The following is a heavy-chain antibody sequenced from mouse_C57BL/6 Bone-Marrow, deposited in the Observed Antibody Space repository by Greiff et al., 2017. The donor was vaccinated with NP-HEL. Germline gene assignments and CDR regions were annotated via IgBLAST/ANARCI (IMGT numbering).Heavy chain of an antibody. V-gene: IGHV14-4*01. CDR3: TAGFITTVVARAY. Sequence: EVQLQQSGAELVRPGASVKLSCTASGFNIKDDYMHWVKQRPEQGLEWIGWIDPENGDTEYASKFQGKATITADTSSNTAYLQLSSLTSEDTAVYYSTAGFITTVVARAYWGQGTLVTVST. CDR2: IDPENGDT. J-gene: IGHJ3*01. D-gene: IGHD1-1*01. CDR1: GFNIKDDY.